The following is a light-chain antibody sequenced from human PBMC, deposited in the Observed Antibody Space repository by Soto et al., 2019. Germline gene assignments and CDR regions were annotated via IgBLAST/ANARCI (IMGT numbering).Light chain of an antibody. CDR1: QSIRSR. V-gene: IGKV1-5*03. CDR3: QQCHSYSLT. Sequence: DIPMTQSPSTLSASVGDRVTITCRASQSIRSRLAWYQQKPGKAPKLLIYEASSLESGVPSRFSGRGSGTEFTLTITSLQPDDSATYYCQQCHSYSLTFGGGTKVEIK. CDR2: EAS. J-gene: IGKJ4*01.